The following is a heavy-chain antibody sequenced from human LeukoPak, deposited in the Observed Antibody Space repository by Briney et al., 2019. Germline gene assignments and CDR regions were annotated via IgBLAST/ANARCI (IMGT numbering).Heavy chain of an antibody. CDR2: MNPNSGNT. J-gene: IGHJ4*02. Sequence: ASVKVSCKASGYTFTSYDINWVRQATGQGLEWMGWMNPNSGNTGYAQKFQGRVTMTRNTSISTAYMELSSLRSEDTAVYYCARGTGAKRWLQLREPGVKYSDYWGQGTLVTVSS. D-gene: IGHD5-24*01. V-gene: IGHV1-8*01. CDR1: GYTFTSYD. CDR3: ARGTGAKRWLQLREPGVKYSDY.